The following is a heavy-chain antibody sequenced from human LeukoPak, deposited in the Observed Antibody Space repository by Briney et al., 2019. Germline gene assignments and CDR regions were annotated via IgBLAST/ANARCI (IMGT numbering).Heavy chain of an antibody. CDR2: IRFDGSTK. Sequence: GSLRLSCAASGFTFSRYGMHWVRQAPVKGLEWVAFIRFDGSTKFCADSVKGRCAISGDNSKNILYLQVSSLRAEDAAVYFCAKSGGNTSSREFFDSWGQGTLVTVSS. J-gene: IGHJ4*02. V-gene: IGHV3-30*02. CDR3: AKSGGNTSSREFFDS. CDR1: GFTFSRYG. D-gene: IGHD3-10*01.